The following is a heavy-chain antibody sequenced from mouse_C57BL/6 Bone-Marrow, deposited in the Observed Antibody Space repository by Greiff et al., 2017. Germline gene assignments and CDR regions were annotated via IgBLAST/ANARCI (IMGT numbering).Heavy chain of an antibody. J-gene: IGHJ3*01. D-gene: IGHD1-1*01. V-gene: IGHV1-62-2*01. Sequence: VQLQESGAELVKPGASVKLSCKASGYTFTEYTIHWVKQRSGQGLEWIGWFYPGRGSIKYNEKFKDKATLTADKSSSTVYMELSRLTSEDSAVYFCARHEKLLRKGLVWFAYWGQGTLVTVSA. CDR3: ARHEKLLRKGLVWFAY. CDR1: GYTFTEYT. CDR2: FYPGRGSI.